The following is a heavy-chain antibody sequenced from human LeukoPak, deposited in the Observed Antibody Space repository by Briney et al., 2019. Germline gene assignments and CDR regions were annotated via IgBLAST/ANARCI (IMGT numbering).Heavy chain of an antibody. V-gene: IGHV3-48*03. D-gene: IGHD2-8*01. J-gene: IGHJ3*02. CDR2: ISSSGSTI. Sequence: PGGSLRLSCAASGFTFRSYEMNWVRQAPGKGLEWVSYISSSGSTIYHADSVKGRFTISRDNAKNSLYLQMSSLRAEDTAVYYCARGTRDAFDILGQGTMVTVSS. CDR1: GFTFRSYE. CDR3: ARGTRDAFDI.